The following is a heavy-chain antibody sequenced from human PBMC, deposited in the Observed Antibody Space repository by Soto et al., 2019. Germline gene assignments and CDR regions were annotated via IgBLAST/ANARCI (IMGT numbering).Heavy chain of an antibody. D-gene: IGHD2-15*01. J-gene: IGHJ4*02. CDR3: ARQVLWSRYFDY. CDR1: GFIFSNYV. Sequence: QVQLVESGGGVVQPGRSLRLSCAASGFIFSNYVMYWVRQAPGKGLEWVSFMSYDGTTKYYADSVKGRFTISRDNSKKPLYLQMNSLRPEDTAVYYCARQVLWSRYFDYWGQGTLVTVSS. V-gene: IGHV3-30-3*01. CDR2: MSYDGTTK.